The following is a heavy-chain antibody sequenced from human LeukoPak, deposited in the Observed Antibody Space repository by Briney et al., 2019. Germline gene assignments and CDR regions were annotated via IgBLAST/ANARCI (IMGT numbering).Heavy chain of an antibody. CDR1: GGSISSYY. CDR2: IYYSGST. V-gene: IGHV4-59*12. Sequence: SETLSLTCTVSGGSISSYYWSWIRQPPGKGLEWIGYIYYSGSTNYNPSLKSRVTISVGTSKNQFSLKLSSVTAADTAVYYCARGGYGGYSRSYWFDPWGQGTLVTVSS. CDR3: ARGGYGGYSRSYWFDP. D-gene: IGHD5-12*01. J-gene: IGHJ5*02.